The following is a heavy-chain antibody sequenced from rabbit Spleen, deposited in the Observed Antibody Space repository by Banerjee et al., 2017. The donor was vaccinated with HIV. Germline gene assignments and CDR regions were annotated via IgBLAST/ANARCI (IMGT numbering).Heavy chain of an antibody. D-gene: IGHD1-1*01. CDR1: GFDFSSYYM. V-gene: IGHV1S45*01. CDR3: ARDTSSSFSSYGMDL. J-gene: IGHJ6*01. CDR2: IDSGSSGFT. Sequence: QEQLKESGGGLVQPGGSLKLSCKASGFDFSSYYMNWVRQAPGKGLEWIACIDSGSSGFTYFASWAKGRFTISKTSSTTVTLQMTSLTAADTATYFCARDTSSSFSSYGMDLWGQGTLVTVS.